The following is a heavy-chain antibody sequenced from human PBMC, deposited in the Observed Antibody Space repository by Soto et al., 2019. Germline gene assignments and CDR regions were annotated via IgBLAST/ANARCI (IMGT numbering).Heavy chain of an antibody. V-gene: IGHV3-23*01. Sequence: GGSLRLSCAASGFTFSSYAMSWVRQAPGKGLEWVSAISGSGGSTYYADSVKGRFTISGDNSKNTLYLQMNSLRAEDTAVYYCAKVLLGTTVTRGEAWDYWGQGTLVTVSS. CDR1: GFTFSSYA. J-gene: IGHJ4*02. CDR2: ISGSGGST. CDR3: AKVLLGTTVTRGEAWDY. D-gene: IGHD4-17*01.